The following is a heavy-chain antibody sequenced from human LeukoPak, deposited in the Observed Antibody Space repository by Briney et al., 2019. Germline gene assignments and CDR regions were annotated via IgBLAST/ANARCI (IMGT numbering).Heavy chain of an antibody. CDR3: ARHVQQGYYYYYYYMDV. D-gene: IGHD1/OR15-1a*01. V-gene: IGHV4-59*08. J-gene: IGHJ6*03. CDR1: GGSISGYY. Sequence: SETLSLTCTVSGGSISGYYWSWIRQPPGKGLEWIGYIYYGGTTNYNPSLKTRLTISLDTSKNQFSLKLSSVTAADTAVYYCARHVQQGYYYYYYYMDVWGKGTTVTVSS. CDR2: IYYGGTT.